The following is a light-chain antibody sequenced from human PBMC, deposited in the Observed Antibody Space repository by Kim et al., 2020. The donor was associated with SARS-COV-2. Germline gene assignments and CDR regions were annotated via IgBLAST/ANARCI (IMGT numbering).Light chain of an antibody. CDR3: QQYYSYPFT. J-gene: IGKJ4*01. CDR2: AAS. CDR1: PGISSY. Sequence: ASTGDRVTSTCRASPGISSYLAWYQQKPGKAPKLLIYAASTLQSGVPSRFSGSGSGTDFTLTISCLQSEDFATYYCQQYYSYPFTFGGGTKVDIK. V-gene: IGKV1-8*01.